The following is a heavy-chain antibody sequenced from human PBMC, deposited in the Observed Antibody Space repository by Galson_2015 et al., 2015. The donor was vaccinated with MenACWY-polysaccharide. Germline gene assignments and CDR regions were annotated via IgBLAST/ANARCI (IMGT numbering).Heavy chain of an antibody. Sequence: CAISGDSVSGNSVAWNWIRQSPSRGLEWLGRTYFRSKWYSDYAESVKSRISINADTSKSQFSLQLNSVTPEDTAVYYCARGLAVTGYYFDYSGQGTLVTVSS. CDR3: ARGLAVTGYYFDY. CDR2: TYFRSKWYS. D-gene: IGHD6-19*01. CDR1: GDSVSGNSVA. J-gene: IGHJ4*02. V-gene: IGHV6-1*01.